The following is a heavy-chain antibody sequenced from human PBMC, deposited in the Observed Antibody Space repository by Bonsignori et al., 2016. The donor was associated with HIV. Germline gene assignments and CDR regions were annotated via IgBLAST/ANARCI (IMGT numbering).Heavy chain of an antibody. CDR2: IYWDDDK. Sequence: IRQPPGKALEWLALIYWDDDKRYSPSLKSRLTITKDTSKNQVVLTMTNMDPVDTATYYCAHSPPREQQLVRGQTYYFDYWGQGTLVTVSS. J-gene: IGHJ4*02. D-gene: IGHD6-13*01. CDR3: AHSPPREQQLVRGQTYYFDY. V-gene: IGHV2-5*02.